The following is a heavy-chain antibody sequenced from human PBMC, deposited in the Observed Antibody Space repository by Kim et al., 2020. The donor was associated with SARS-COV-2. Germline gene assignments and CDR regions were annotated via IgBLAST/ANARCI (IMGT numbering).Heavy chain of an antibody. CDR3: ARAYSSGWAYFDY. J-gene: IGHJ4*02. V-gene: IGHV3-21*01. Sequence: YADTVKGRLPITKDNAKHSLYLQMNRLGAEDTAVYYCARAYSSGWAYFDYWGQGTLVTVSS. D-gene: IGHD6-19*01.